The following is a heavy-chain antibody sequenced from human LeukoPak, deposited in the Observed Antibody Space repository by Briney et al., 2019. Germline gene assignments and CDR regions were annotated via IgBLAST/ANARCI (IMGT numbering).Heavy chain of an antibody. Sequence: GGSLRLSCAASGFTFSNYEFNWVRQAPGKGLEWVSYISSSGRNIYYADSVKGRFTISRDDAKNSPYLQMNSLRAEDTAVYYCARDLVQLWSKDFWGQGTLVTVSS. D-gene: IGHD5-18*01. CDR3: ARDLVQLWSKDF. CDR2: ISSSGRNI. CDR1: GFTFSNYE. V-gene: IGHV3-48*03. J-gene: IGHJ4*02.